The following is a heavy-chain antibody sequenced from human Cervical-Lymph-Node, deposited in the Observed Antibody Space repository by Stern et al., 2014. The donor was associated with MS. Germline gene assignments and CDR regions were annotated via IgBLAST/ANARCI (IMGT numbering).Heavy chain of an antibody. CDR3: ARTPYDFWSGYYGLDY. CDR1: GGSISSGGYY. V-gene: IGHV4-31*03. D-gene: IGHD3-3*01. J-gene: IGHJ4*02. CDR2: IYYSGST. Sequence: VQLVESGPGLVKPSQTLSLTCTVPGGSISSGGYYWSWIRQHPGKGLEWIGYIYYSGSTYYNPSLKSRVTIAVDTSKNQFSLKLSSVTAADTAVYYCARTPYDFWSGYYGLDYWGQGTLVTVSS.